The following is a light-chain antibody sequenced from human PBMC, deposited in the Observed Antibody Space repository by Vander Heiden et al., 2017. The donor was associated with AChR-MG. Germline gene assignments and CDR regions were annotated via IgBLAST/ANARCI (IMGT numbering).Light chain of an antibody. J-gene: IGKJ2*01. CDR3: QQSNNKPYN. CDR2: AAS. V-gene: IGKV1-39*01. Sequence: DIQVTPSPFSLSASIGDRVTITCRASQSITTSVHWYQQKPGKAPKLLIYAASSFQGGVPSRCSGSGSGTDFTLTISSLRPEEFATYYCQQSNNKPYNFGQGTKLEI. CDR1: QSITTS.